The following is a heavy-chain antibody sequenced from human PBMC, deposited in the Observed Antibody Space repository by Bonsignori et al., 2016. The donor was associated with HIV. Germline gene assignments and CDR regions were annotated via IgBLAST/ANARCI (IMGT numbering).Heavy chain of an antibody. CDR2: IYSGGSST. V-gene: IGHV3-23*03. D-gene: IGHD3-22*01. Sequence: WIRQPPGKGLEWVSVIYSGGSSTYYADSVKGRFTISRDNSKNTLYLQMNSLRAEDTAVYYCAKDRPHYYDSSGYDAFDIWGQGTMVTVSS. J-gene: IGHJ3*02. CDR3: AKDRPHYYDSSGYDAFDI.